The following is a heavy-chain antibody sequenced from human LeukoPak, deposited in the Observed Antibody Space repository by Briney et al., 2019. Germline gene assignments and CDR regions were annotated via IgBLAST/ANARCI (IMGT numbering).Heavy chain of an antibody. CDR3: AKDFPGGNSPDAFDI. CDR2: ILFDGRNK. Sequence: PGRSLRLSCAASALTFSSYGMHWVSHAPGKGLEWVAVILFDGRNKFYADSVKGRFNISRDNFKSTLYLQMNSLRAEDTAVYYCAKDFPGGNSPDAFDIWGQGTMVTVSS. J-gene: IGHJ3*02. CDR1: ALTFSSYG. V-gene: IGHV3-30*18. D-gene: IGHD4-23*01.